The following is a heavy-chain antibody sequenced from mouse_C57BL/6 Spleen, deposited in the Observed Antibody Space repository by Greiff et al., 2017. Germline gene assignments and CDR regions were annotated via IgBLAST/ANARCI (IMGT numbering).Heavy chain of an antibody. J-gene: IGHJ2*01. Sequence: EVQLQQSGPELVKPGASVKISCKASGYSFPDYNMNWVKQSNGKSLEWIGVINPNYGTTSYNQKFKGKATLTVDQSSSTSYMQLNSLTSEDSAVYYCAKYGSSYGDYFDYWGQGTTLTVSS. CDR3: AKYGSSYGDYFDY. CDR1: GYSFPDYN. D-gene: IGHD1-1*01. CDR2: INPNYGTT. V-gene: IGHV1-39*01.